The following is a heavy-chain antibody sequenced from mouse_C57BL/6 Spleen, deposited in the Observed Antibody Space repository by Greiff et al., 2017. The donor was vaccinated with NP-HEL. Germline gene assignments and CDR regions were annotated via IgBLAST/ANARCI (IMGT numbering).Heavy chain of an antibody. CDR3: ARPVVAYYAMVY. J-gene: IGHJ4*01. V-gene: IGHV5-17*01. CDR1: GFTFSDYG. CDR2: ISSGSSTI. Sequence: EVMLVESGGGLVKPGGSLKLSCAASGFTFSDYGMHWVRQAPEKGLEWVAYISSGSSTIYYADTVKGRFTISRDNAKNTLFLQMTSLRSEDTAMYYCARPVVAYYAMVYWGQGTSVTVSS. D-gene: IGHD1-1*01.